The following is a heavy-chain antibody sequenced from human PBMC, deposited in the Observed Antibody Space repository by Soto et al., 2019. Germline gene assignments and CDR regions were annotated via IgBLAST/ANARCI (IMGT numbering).Heavy chain of an antibody. D-gene: IGHD3-22*01. CDR2: IIPIFGTA. Sequence: ASVKVSCKASGGTFSSYAISWVRQAPGQGLEWMGGIIPIFGTANYAQKFQGRVTITADESTSTAYMELSSLRSEDTAVYYCARDAQPYYYDSSGYYPYYFDYWG. CDR1: GGTFSSYA. CDR3: ARDAQPYYYDSSGYYPYYFDY. V-gene: IGHV1-69*13. J-gene: IGHJ4*01.